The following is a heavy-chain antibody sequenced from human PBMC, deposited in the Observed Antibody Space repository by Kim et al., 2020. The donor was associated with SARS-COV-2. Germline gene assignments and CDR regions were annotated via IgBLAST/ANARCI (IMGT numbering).Heavy chain of an antibody. J-gene: IGHJ6*02. CDR1: GFTFGDYG. CDR2: IGGKGDNI. D-gene: IGHD3-16*01. Sequence: GGSLRLSCEASGFTFGDYGIHWVRQGPGKGLEWVSGIGGKGDNIGYADSVKGRSTISRENAKNSVYLQMSSLRAVDTALYDCTRGRGGFNAWGQGTTVTVSS. V-gene: IGHV3-9*01. CDR3: TRGRGGFNA.